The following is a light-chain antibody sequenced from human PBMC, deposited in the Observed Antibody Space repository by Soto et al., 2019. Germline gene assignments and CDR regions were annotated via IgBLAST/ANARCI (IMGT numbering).Light chain of an antibody. Sequence: AIQMTQSPSSLSAFVGDRVTITCRASQGIRNDLGWYQQRPGKAPKLLIYAASSLQSGVPSRFSGSGSGTDFTLTISSLQPEDFATYFCLQDYTYPWTFGQGTKVEIK. CDR2: AAS. J-gene: IGKJ1*01. CDR1: QGIRND. V-gene: IGKV1-6*01. CDR3: LQDYTYPWT.